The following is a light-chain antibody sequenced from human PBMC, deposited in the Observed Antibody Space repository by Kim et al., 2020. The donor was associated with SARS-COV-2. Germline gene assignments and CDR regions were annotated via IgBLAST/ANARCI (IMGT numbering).Light chain of an antibody. V-gene: IGKV3-15*01. CDR3: QQYNNWPLYT. J-gene: IGKJ2*01. CDR2: GAS. CDR1: QSVFSN. Sequence: VSPGERATLSCRASQSVFSNLAWYQQKPGQAPRLLIYGASTRATGIPARFSGSGSGTEFTLTISSLQSEDFAVYYCQQYNNWPLYTFGQGTKLEI.